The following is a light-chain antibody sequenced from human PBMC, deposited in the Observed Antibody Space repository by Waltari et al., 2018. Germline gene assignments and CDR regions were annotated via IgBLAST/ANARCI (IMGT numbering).Light chain of an antibody. CDR1: QGISSR. J-gene: IGKJ3*01. Sequence: DIQMTQSQSSASASVVDRVIITFRESQGISSRIAWYQQKPGKAPKLLIYVASSLQSGVPSSFSGSGSGTDFTLTISSLQPEDFATYYCQQANSFPFTFGPGTKADIK. CDR3: QQANSFPFT. V-gene: IGKV1-12*01. CDR2: VAS.